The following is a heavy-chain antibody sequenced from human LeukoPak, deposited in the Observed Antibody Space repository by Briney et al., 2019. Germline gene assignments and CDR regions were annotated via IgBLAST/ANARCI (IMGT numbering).Heavy chain of an antibody. CDR1: GFSLRTYG. CDR2: ISGSGGST. D-gene: IGHD2-2*01. J-gene: IGHJ4*02. CDR3: ANQLLVVVPAAID. Sequence: GGTLRLSCAASGFSLRTYGMSWVRQAPGKGLEWVSAISGSGGSTYYADSVKGRFTISRDNSKNTLYLQMNSLRAEDTAVYYCANQLLVVVPAAIDWGQGTLVTVSS. V-gene: IGHV3-23*01.